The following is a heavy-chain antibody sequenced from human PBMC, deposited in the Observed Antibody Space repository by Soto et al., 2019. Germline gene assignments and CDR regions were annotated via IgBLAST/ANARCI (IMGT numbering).Heavy chain of an antibody. CDR2: INHSGSA. D-gene: IGHD3-16*01. J-gene: IGHJ4*02. V-gene: IGHV4-34*01. Sequence: QVQLQQSGAGLLKPSETLSLTCDVYGGSFSDYIWTWIRQTPGKGLQWIGQINHSGSANYNPSLKGRVPISVHTVRSNFPPGPRSVSVADTAVYYRARGLISGSHKLGGWYYFDSWGQGTQVTASS. CDR1: GGSFSDYI. CDR3: ARGLISGSHKLGGWYYFDS.